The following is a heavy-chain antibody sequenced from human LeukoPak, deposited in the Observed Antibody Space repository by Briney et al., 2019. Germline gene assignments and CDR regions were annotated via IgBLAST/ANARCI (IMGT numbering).Heavy chain of an antibody. D-gene: IGHD5-12*01. CDR1: GFTVSVSDSY. J-gene: IGHJ4*02. Sequence: GGSLRLSCAASGFTVSVSDSYMSWVRQAPGKGLEWVSVIYSGGRTYYADSVKGRFTISRDNSMNTLYLQMNSLRAEDTAVYYCARDLVDIEATIPWGQGTLVTVSS. V-gene: IGHV3-66*01. CDR3: ARDLVDIEATIP. CDR2: IYSGGRT.